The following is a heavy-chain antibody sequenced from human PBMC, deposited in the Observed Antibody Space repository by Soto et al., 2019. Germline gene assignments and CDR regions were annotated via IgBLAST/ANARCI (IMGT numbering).Heavy chain of an antibody. D-gene: IGHD3-3*01. CDR2: IIPIFGTA. CDR1: GGTFSSYA. Sequence: SVKVSCKASGGTFSSYAISWVRQAPGQGLEWMGGIIPIFGTANYAQKFQGRVTITADESTSTAYMELSSLRSEDTAVYYCASSTRNTYYDFWSGYYTLDYWGQGTLVTVSS. V-gene: IGHV1-69*13. J-gene: IGHJ4*02. CDR3: ASSTRNTYYDFWSGYYTLDY.